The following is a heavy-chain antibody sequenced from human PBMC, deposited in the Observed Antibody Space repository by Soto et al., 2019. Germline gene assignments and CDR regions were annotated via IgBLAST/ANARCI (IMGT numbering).Heavy chain of an antibody. Sequence: EVQLVESGGGLVQPGGSLRLSCAASGFTFSSYWIHWVRQAPGKGLVWVSRTSSDGSTTNYADSVRGRFTISRDNGENTVYLAMNSLRADGTAVYYCAREHFTTSTCYTVWLDPWGQGTLVTVSS. CDR3: AREHFTTSTCYTVWLDP. D-gene: IGHD2-2*01. CDR1: GFTFSSYW. CDR2: TSSDGSTT. V-gene: IGHV3-74*01. J-gene: IGHJ5*02.